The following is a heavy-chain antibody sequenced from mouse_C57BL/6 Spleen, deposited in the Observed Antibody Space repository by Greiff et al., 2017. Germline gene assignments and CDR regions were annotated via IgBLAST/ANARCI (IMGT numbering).Heavy chain of an antibody. Sequence: VKLVESGAELVKPGASVKISCKASGYAFNNYWMNWVKQRPGKGLEWIGQIYPGDGDTNYNGKFKGKATLTADKSSSTAYMQLSSLTSEDSAVYFCARNFDYFDYWGQGTTLTVSS. CDR1: GYAFNNYW. V-gene: IGHV1-80*01. CDR2: IYPGDGDT. J-gene: IGHJ2*01. CDR3: ARNFDYFDY.